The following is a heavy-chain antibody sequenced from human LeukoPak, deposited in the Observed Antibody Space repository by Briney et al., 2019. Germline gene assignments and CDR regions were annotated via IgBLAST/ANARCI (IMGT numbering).Heavy chain of an antibody. V-gene: IGHV3-9*01. D-gene: IGHD3-10*01. Sequence: GGSLRLSCAASGFSFGDYAMHWVRQAPGKGLEWVSGITWYSDIKAYADAVKGRFTVSRDNAKNSLYLQMNSLRSDDTALYYCARAPISGSYSQYFYMDVWGKGTTVTISS. J-gene: IGHJ6*03. CDR1: GFSFGDYA. CDR3: ARAPISGSYSQYFYMDV. CDR2: ITWYSDIK.